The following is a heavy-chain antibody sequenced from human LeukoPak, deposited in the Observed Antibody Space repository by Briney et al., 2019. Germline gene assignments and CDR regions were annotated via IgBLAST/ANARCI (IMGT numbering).Heavy chain of an antibody. CDR1: GYTFTGYY. J-gene: IGHJ4*02. CDR3: AIPYYYYSSCYYRFDY. Sequence: ASVKVSCKASGYTFTGYYMHWVRQAPGQGLEWMGRINPNSGGTNYAQKFQGRVTMTRDTSISTAYMELSRLRSDDTAVYYCAIPYYYYSSCYYRFDYWGQGTLVTVS. V-gene: IGHV1-2*06. CDR2: INPNSGGT. D-gene: IGHD3-22*01.